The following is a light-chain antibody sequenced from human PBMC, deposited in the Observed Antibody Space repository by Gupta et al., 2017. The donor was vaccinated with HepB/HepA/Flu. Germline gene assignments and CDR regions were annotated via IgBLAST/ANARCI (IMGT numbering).Light chain of an antibody. CDR1: QNISNK. V-gene: IGKV3-20*01. CDR2: CAS. J-gene: IGKJ1*01. Sequence: EIVLTQTPGTLSFSRGESATLYCRTSQNISNKLAWYQHRPGQAPILLIYCASTRPIGISDRFTGSGTETDFTLTISSLEPEDFAFYYCQNYGGSRWTFGQGTKVEIK. CDR3: QNYGGSRWT.